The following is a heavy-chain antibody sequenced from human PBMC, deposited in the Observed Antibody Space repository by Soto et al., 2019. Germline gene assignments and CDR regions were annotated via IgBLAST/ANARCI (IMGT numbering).Heavy chain of an antibody. J-gene: IGHJ4*02. CDR1: GGSVSSNSAA. Sequence: SHALSLTCALSGGSVSSNSAAWNWIRQSPSRGLEWLGRTYYRSKWYNDYAVSVKSRITINPDTSKKQFSLQPTSVTPGVSFVYYGGRGGKSAVWAYWVKGT. CDR2: TYYRSKWYN. CDR3: GRGGKSAVWAY. D-gene: IGHD3-16*01. V-gene: IGHV6-1*01.